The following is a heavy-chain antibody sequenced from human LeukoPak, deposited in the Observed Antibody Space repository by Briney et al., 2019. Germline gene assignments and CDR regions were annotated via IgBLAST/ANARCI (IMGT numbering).Heavy chain of an antibody. V-gene: IGHV1-18*01. Sequence: ASVTVSCKASGYTFTSYGISWVRQAPGQGLEWMGWISAYNGNTNYAQKLQGRVTMTTDTSTSTAYMELRSLRSDDTAVYYCARGGHGSSTGPVYNWFDPWGQGTLVTVSS. J-gene: IGHJ5*02. CDR1: GYTFTSYG. CDR3: ARGGHGSSTGPVYNWFDP. CDR2: ISAYNGNT. D-gene: IGHD2-2*01.